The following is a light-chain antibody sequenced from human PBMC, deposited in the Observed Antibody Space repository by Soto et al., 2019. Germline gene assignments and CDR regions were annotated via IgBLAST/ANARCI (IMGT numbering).Light chain of an antibody. J-gene: IGKJ4*01. CDR1: QSVSTY. Sequence: EILLTQSPATLSLSPGERATLSCRASQSVSTYSAWYQQKPGQAPRLLIYDASKRATGIPARFSGSGSGTDFTLTISSLEPEEFAVYYRKQPRDSLTLGGGTQVNIK. V-gene: IGKV3-11*01. CDR3: KQPRDSLT. CDR2: DAS.